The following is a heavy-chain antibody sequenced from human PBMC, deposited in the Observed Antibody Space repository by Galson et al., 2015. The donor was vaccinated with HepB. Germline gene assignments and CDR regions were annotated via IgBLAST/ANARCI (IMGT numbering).Heavy chain of an antibody. CDR2: IYYSGST. D-gene: IGHD3-22*01. Sequence: SETLSLTCTVSGGSISSSSYYWGWIRQPPGKGLEWIGSIYYSGSTYYNPSLKSRVTISVDTSKNQFSLKLSSVTAADTAVYYCARSFRWWLSSAEYFRHWGQGTLVTVSS. CDR1: GGSISSSSYY. CDR3: ARSFRWWLSSAEYFRH. V-gene: IGHV4-39*01. J-gene: IGHJ1*01.